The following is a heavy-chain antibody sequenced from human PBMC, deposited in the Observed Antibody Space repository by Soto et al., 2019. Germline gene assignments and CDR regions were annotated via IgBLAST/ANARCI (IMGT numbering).Heavy chain of an antibody. J-gene: IGHJ6*02. V-gene: IGHV1-69*01. CDR3: ARGKYDSGAAGTIYHYGMDV. CDR2: IIPIFGAT. D-gene: IGHD3-22*01. Sequence: QVQLVQSGAEVKKPGSSVKVSCKASGGTFSTYAISWVRQAPGQGLDWMGGIIPIFGATHYAQKFQGRVTVTADESSTTAYMELSSLRSEDTALYFCARGKYDSGAAGTIYHYGMDVWGQGTTVTVSS. CDR1: GGTFSTYA.